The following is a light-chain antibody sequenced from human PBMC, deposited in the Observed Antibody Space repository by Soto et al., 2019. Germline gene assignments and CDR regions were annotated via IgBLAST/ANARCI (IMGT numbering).Light chain of an antibody. J-gene: IGKJ1*01. V-gene: IGKV1-5*03. CDR1: QTISSW. Sequence: DMQMTQSPANLSGAVGDTVTLTCRASQTISSWLAWYQQKPGKAPKLLIYKASTLKSGVPSRFSGSGSGTEFTLTISSLQPDDFATYYRQHYNSYSEAFGQGTKVDIK. CDR2: KAS. CDR3: QHYNSYSEA.